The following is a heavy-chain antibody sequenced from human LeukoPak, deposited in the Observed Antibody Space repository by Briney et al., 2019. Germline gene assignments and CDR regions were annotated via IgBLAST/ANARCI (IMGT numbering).Heavy chain of an antibody. CDR2: ISGSGGST. J-gene: IGHJ4*02. CDR1: AFTFSSYA. D-gene: IGHD6-13*01. CDR3: AKDQEGSSWYYYFDY. V-gene: IGHV3-23*01. Sequence: PGGSLRLSCAASAFTFSSYAMSWVRQAPGKGLEWVSAISGSGGSTYYADSVKGRFTISRDNSKNTLYLQMNSLRAEDTAVYYCAKDQEGSSWYYYFDYWGQGTLVTVSS.